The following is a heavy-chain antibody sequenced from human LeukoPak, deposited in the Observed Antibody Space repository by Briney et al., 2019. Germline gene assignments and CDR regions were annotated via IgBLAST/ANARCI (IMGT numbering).Heavy chain of an antibody. D-gene: IGHD2-15*01. CDR2: IKQDGSEE. CDR3: ARDGRSTNYYYYYMDV. J-gene: IGHJ6*03. V-gene: IGHV3-7*01. CDR1: GFTFSNYW. Sequence: GGSLRLSCAAPGFTFSNYWMSWVRQAPGKGLEWVANIKQDGSEEYYVDSVKGRFTISRDNAKNSLYLQMNSLRDEDTAVYYCARDGRSTNYYYYYMDVWGKGTTVTVSS.